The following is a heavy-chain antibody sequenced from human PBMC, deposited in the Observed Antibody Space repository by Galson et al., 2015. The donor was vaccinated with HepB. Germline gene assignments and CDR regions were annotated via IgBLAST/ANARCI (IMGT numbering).Heavy chain of an antibody. J-gene: IGHJ4*02. CDR1: DLILTTGY. D-gene: IGHD5-24*01. CDR3: VREGIGCFDY. V-gene: IGHV3-15*07. CDR2: IKTKAHGGTT. Sequence: SLRLSCATSDLILTTGYINWVRQAPGTGLQWVGLIKTKAHGGTTEYAAPFKGRFGISRDDSKTTVYLYMNSLQTEDTAVYYCVREGIGCFDYWGQGALVTVSS.